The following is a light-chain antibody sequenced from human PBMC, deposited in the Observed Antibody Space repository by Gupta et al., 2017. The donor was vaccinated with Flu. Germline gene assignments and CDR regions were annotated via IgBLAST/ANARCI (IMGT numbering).Light chain of an antibody. CDR1: SSNVGKGYG. Sequence: QSVLTQPPSASGAPGQRVTISCPGSSSNVGKGYGVHGHQQVPGTAPNLLIYDSSKRPAGVPGRFSGSKSGTAASLAITGLQAEDEADYYCQSYDSSMSGVFGGGTKLTVL. CDR2: DSS. V-gene: IGLV1-40*01. CDR3: QSYDSSMSGV. J-gene: IGLJ3*02.